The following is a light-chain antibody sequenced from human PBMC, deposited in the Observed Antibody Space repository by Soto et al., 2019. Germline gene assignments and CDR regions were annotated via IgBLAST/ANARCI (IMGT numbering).Light chain of an antibody. CDR2: EVT. CDR3: SSYTSLRLVV. CDR1: SSDVGGYNY. V-gene: IGLV2-14*01. Sequence: QSALTQPASVSGSPGQSITISCTGSSSDVGGYNYVSWYQQHPGKVPKLIIYEVTNRPSGVSYRFSASKSGNTASLTISGLQAEDEADYYCSSYTSLRLVVFGGGTKLTVL. J-gene: IGLJ2*01.